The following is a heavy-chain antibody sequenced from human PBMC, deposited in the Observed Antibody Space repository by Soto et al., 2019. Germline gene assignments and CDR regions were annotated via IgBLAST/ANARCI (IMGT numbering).Heavy chain of an antibody. CDR3: ARVYYYDSSGYPY. V-gene: IGHV1-18*01. D-gene: IGHD3-22*01. CDR1: VYSFTSYD. J-gene: IGHJ4*02. CDR2: ISAYNGNT. Sequence: ASVKVSCKAAVYSFTSYDINWVRQAPGQGLEWMGWISAYNGNTNYAQKLQGRVTMTTDTSTSTAYMELRSLRSDDTAVYYCARVYYYDSSGYPYWGQGTLVTVSS.